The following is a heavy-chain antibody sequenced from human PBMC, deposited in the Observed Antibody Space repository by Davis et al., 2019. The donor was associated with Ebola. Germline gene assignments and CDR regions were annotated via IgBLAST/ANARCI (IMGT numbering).Heavy chain of an antibody. J-gene: IGHJ3*02. Sequence: GESLKISCAASGFTFSSYAMNWVRQAPGKGLEWVSSISSSSSYISYADSVKGRFTISGDNAKNSLYMQMNSLKTEDTAVYYCARESVGTAFRAFDNWGQGTMVTVRS. CDR1: GFTFSSYA. D-gene: IGHD5-18*01. CDR2: ISSSSSYI. CDR3: ARESVGTAFRAFDN. V-gene: IGHV3-21*04.